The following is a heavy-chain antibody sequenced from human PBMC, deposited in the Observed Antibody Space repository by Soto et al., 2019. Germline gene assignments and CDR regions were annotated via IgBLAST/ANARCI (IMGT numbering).Heavy chain of an antibody. V-gene: IGHV4-34*01. J-gene: IGHJ4*02. Sequence: SETLSLTCTVSGGSISSYYWTWIRQPPGTGLEWIGEINHSGSTNYNPSLKSRVTISVDTSKNQFSLKLTSVTAADTAVYYCARDKITGLFDYWAQGTLVTVSS. CDR3: ARDKITGLFDY. CDR1: GGSISSYY. CDR2: INHSGST. D-gene: IGHD2-8*02.